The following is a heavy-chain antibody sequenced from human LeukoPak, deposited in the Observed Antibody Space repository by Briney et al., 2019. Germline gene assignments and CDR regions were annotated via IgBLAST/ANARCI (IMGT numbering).Heavy chain of an antibody. J-gene: IGHJ4*02. CDR1: GGSISSSSYY. CDR3: ARHRETESIDY. D-gene: IGHD5-24*01. CDR2: IYYSGST. V-gene: IGHV4-39*01. Sequence: SETLSLTCTVSGGSISSSSYYWGWIRQPPGKGLEWIGSIYYSGSTYYNPSLKSRVTISVDTSKNQFSLKLSSVTAADTAVYCCARHRETESIDYWGQGTLVTVSS.